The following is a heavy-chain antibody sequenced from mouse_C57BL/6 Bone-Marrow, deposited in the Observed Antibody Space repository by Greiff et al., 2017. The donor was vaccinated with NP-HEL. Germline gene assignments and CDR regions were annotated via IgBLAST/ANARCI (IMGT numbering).Heavy chain of an antibody. CDR2: IDPETGGT. J-gene: IGHJ1*03. CDR3: TRKDGNSWYFDV. V-gene: IGHV1-15*01. D-gene: IGHD2-1*01. CDR1: GYTFTDYE. Sequence: VQLQQSGAELVRPGASVTLSCKASGYTFTDYEMHWVKQTPVHGLEWIGAIDPETGGTAYNQKFKGKAILTADKSSSTAYMELRSLTSEDSAVYYCTRKDGNSWYFDVWGTGTTVTVSS.